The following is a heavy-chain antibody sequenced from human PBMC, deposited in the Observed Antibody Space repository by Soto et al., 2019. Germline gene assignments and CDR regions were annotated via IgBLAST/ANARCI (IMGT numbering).Heavy chain of an antibody. CDR3: ARERHDYGDYYFDY. V-gene: IGHV3-7*01. J-gene: IGHJ4*02. CDR2: IKQDGSEK. Sequence: GGSLRLSCAASGFTFSSYWMSWVRQAPGKGLEWVANIKQDGSEKYYVDSVKGRFTISRDNAKSSLYLQMNSLRAEDTAVYYCARERHDYGDYYFDYWGQGTLVTVSS. D-gene: IGHD4-17*01. CDR1: GFTFSSYW.